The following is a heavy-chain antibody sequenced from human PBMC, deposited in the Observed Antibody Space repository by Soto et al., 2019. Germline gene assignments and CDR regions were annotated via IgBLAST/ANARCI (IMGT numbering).Heavy chain of an antibody. Sequence: SETLSLTCTVSGASISSSGYYWGWIRQPPGRGLEWFGSIDYSGNTYYNPSLKSRVTISVDTSKDQFSLKLSSVTAADTAVYYCARGRLLRFLEWLSPYYYYMDVWGKGTTVTVSS. D-gene: IGHD3-3*01. CDR3: ARGRLLRFLEWLSPYYYYMDV. CDR2: IDYSGNT. CDR1: GASISSSGYY. J-gene: IGHJ6*03. V-gene: IGHV4-39*07.